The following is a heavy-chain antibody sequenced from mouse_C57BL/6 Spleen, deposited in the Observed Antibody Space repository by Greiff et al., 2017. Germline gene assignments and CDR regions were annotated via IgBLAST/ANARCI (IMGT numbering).Heavy chain of an antibody. CDR1: GYSITSGYD. J-gene: IGHJ4*01. V-gene: IGHV3-1*01. CDR2: ISYSGST. Sequence: DVKLVESGPGMVKPSQSLSLTCTVTGYSITSGYDWHWIRHFPGNKLEWMGYISYSGSTNYNPSLKSRISITHDTSKNHFFLKLNSVTTEDTATYYCAREGDYGNGYAMDYWGQGTSVTVSS. D-gene: IGHD2-1*01. CDR3: AREGDYGNGYAMDY.